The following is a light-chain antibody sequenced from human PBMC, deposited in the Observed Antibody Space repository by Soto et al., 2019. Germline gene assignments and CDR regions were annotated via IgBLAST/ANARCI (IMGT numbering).Light chain of an antibody. CDR3: SSYTSSSVV. CDR2: DVS. V-gene: IGLV2-14*01. CDR1: SSDVGGYNY. Sequence: QSVLTQPASVSGSPGQSITISCTGTSSDVGGYNYVSWYQQHPGKPLKLMIYDVSNRPSGVSNRFSGSKSGNTASLTISGLQAEDEADYYCSSYTSSSVVFGGGTKLTVL. J-gene: IGLJ2*01.